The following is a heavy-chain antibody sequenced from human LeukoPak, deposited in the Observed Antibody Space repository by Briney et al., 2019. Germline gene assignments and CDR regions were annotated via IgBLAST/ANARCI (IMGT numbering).Heavy chain of an antibody. CDR1: GYSISSGYY. D-gene: IGHD3-10*01. J-gene: IGHJ6*04. Sequence: SETLSLTCTVSGYSISSGYYWGWIRQPPGKGLEWIGSIYYSGSTYYNPSLKSRVTISVDTSKNQFSLKLSSVTAADTAVYYCALGGVVRGVLDVWGKGTTVTISS. CDR3: ALGGVVRGVLDV. CDR2: IYYSGST. V-gene: IGHV4-38-2*02.